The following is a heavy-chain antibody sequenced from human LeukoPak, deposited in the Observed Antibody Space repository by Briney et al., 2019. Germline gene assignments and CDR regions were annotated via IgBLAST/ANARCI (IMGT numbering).Heavy chain of an antibody. J-gene: IGHJ4*02. CDR2: IYYSGTT. V-gene: IGHV4-59*01. CDR3: ARASGDYYVSFDY. CDR1: GGSISSYW. Sequence: PSETLSLICTVSGGSISSYWWSWIRQSPGKGLEWIGYIYYSGTTNYNPSLRSRVTISVDTSKNQFSLKLSSVTAADTAVYYCARASGDYYVSFDYWGQGTLVTVSS. D-gene: IGHD4-17*01.